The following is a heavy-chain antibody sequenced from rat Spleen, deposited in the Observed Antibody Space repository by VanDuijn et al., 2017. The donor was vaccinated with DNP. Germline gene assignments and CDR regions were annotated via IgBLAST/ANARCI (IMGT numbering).Heavy chain of an antibody. V-gene: IGHV5-19*01. CDR3: AKRAPGNYYYGGYFDY. Sequence: EVQLVESGGGLVQPGRSLKLSCAASGFTFGNYDLAWVRQAPTKGLEWIAASGPSGGTDYYRDSVKGRFTVSRDYAKSTLYLQMDSLRSEDTATYFCAKRAPGNYYYGGYFDYWGQGTLVTVSS. CDR2: SGPSGGTD. D-gene: IGHD1-6*01. CDR1: GFTFGNYD. J-gene: IGHJ3*01.